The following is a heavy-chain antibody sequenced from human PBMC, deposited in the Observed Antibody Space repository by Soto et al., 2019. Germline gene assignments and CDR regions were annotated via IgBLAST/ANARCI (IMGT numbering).Heavy chain of an antibody. CDR1: GGTFSSYA. CDR3: ARERPDYYGSGSYTFDY. D-gene: IGHD3-10*01. V-gene: IGHV1-69*06. J-gene: IGHJ4*02. CDR2: IIPIFGTA. Sequence: QVQLVQSGAEVKKPGSSVKVSCKASGGTFSSYAISWVRQAPGQGLEWMGGIIPIFGTANYAQKFQGRVTITADKSTSKAYMELSSLRSEDTAVYYCARERPDYYGSGSYTFDYWGQGTLVTVSS.